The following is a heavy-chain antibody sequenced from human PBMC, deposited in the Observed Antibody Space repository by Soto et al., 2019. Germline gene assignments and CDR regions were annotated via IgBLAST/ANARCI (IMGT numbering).Heavy chain of an antibody. Sequence: GGSLRLSCAASGFTFSSYAMHWVRQAPGKGLEWVAVISYDGSNKYYADSVKGRFTISRDNSKNTLYLQMNSLRAEDTAVYYCARAVSVRGVTPPSDYYYYYGMDVWGQGTTVTVSS. CDR3: ARAVSVRGVTPPSDYYYYYGMDV. CDR2: ISYDGSNK. V-gene: IGHV3-30-3*01. CDR1: GFTFSSYA. J-gene: IGHJ6*02. D-gene: IGHD3-10*01.